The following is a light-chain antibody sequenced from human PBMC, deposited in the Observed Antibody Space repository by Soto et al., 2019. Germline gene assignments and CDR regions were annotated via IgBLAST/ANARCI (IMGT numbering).Light chain of an antibody. CDR1: SSDVGGYNY. J-gene: IGLJ1*01. CDR3: SSYSSISTYV. CDR2: DVS. Sequence: QSVLTQPASVSGSPGQSITISCTGTSSDVGGYNYVSWYQQHPGKAPNLMIYDVSNRPSGVSNRFSGSKSGNTASLTISGLQAEYEADYYCSSYSSISTYVFGTGTMVTVL. V-gene: IGLV2-14*01.